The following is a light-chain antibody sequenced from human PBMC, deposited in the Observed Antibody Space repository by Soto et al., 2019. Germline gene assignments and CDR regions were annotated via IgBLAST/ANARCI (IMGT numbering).Light chain of an antibody. CDR1: SSDVGGYDY. Sequence: QSVRTQPASVSGSPGQSITISCTGTSSDVGGYDYVSWYQQLPGKAPKLLIYDVNNRPSGVSNRFSGSKSGNTASLTISGLQAEDEADYYCSSYTTSNTRQIVFGTGTKVTVL. V-gene: IGLV2-14*01. CDR3: SSYTTSNTRQIV. CDR2: DVN. J-gene: IGLJ1*01.